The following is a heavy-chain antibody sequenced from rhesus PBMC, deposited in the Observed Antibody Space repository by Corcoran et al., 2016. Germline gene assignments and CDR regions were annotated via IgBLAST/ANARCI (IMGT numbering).Heavy chain of an antibody. Sequence: QVQLQESGPGLVKPSETLSLTCAVSGGSVSSSHWWSWIRQPPGQGLEWIGYISGSSGSTYYNPSLKSRVTISTDTSKNQFALKLSAVTAADTAGYYCARAYEDDYGYYYTGTFDYWGQGVLVTVSS. CDR2: ISGSSGST. CDR3: ARAYEDDYGYYYTGTFDY. J-gene: IGHJ4*01. V-gene: IGHV4-65*01. D-gene: IGHD3-9*01. CDR1: GGSVSSSHW.